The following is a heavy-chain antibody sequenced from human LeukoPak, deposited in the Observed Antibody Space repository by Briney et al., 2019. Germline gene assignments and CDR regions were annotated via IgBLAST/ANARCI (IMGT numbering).Heavy chain of an antibody. CDR3: ARRSGGSSDLDY. CDR2: IYYSGST. CDR1: GGSISSGSYY. Sequence: SETLSLTCTVSGGSISSGSYYWAWIRHPPGKGLEWIGNIYYSGSTYYNPSLRSRVTMSVDTSKNLFSLQLSSLTAADTAVYYCARRSGGSSDLDYWGQGTLVTVSS. J-gene: IGHJ4*02. V-gene: IGHV4-39*01. D-gene: IGHD6-6*01.